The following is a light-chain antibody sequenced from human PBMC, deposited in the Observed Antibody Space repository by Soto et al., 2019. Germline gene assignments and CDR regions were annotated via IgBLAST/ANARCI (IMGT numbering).Light chain of an antibody. Sequence: QSVLTQSPSASASLGASVKLTCTLSSGHSSYAIAWHQQQPEKGPRYLMKLNSDGSHSKGDGIPDRFSGSSSGAERYLIISSLQSEDEADYYCQTWGTGFHVFGTGTKLTVL. CDR2: LNSDGSH. V-gene: IGLV4-69*01. J-gene: IGLJ1*01. CDR3: QTWGTGFHV. CDR1: SGHSSYA.